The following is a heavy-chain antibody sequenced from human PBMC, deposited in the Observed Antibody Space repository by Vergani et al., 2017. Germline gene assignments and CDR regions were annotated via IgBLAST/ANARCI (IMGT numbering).Heavy chain of an antibody. CDR1: GGSISSYY. V-gene: IGHV4-59*08. J-gene: IGHJ4*02. CDR3: ARQGGRYSGSYYGY. CDR2: IYYSGST. Sequence: QVQLQESGPGLVKPSETLSLTCTVSGGSISSYYWSWIRQPPGKGLEWIGYIYYSGSTNYNPSLKSRVTISVDTSKNQLSLKLSSVTAADTAVYYCARQGGRYSGSYYGYWGQGTLVTVSS. D-gene: IGHD1-26*01.